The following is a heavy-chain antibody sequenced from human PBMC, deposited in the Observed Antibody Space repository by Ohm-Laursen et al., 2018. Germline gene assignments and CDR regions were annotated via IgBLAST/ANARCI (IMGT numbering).Heavy chain of an antibody. CDR1: GGSFSGYY. D-gene: IGHD3-16*01. CDR2: INHSGST. CDR3: ARGRSRSRRWGHDAFDI. V-gene: IGHV4-34*01. Sequence: SDTLSLTCAVYGGSFSGYYWSWIRQPPGKGLEWIGEINHSGSTNYNPSLKSRVTISVDTSKNQFSLKLSSVTAADTAVYYCARGRSRSRRWGHDAFDIWGQGTMVTVSS. J-gene: IGHJ3*02.